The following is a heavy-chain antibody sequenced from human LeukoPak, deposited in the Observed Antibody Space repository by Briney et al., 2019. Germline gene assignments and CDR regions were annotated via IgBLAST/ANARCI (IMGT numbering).Heavy chain of an antibody. J-gene: IGHJ4*02. CDR2: ISGSGGST. CDR1: GFTFSTYV. CDR3: AKGNWRYFDY. D-gene: IGHD1-1*01. Sequence: GGSLRPSCAASGFTFSTYVMSWVRQAPGKGLEWVSAISGSGGSTYYADSVKGRFTISRDNSKNTLYLQMNSLGADDTAVYYCAKGNWRYFDYWGQGTLVTVSS. V-gene: IGHV3-23*01.